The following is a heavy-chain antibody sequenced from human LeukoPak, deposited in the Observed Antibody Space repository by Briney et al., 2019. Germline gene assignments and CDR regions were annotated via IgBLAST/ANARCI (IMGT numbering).Heavy chain of an antibody. Sequence: GGSLRLSCAASGFTFSNYWMSWVRQAPGKGLEWVANIKQDGSEKYYAESVKGRFTISRDNAKNSLYLQMNSLRAEDTAMYYCARDLKGYSTHWGQGTLVTVSS. D-gene: IGHD5-12*01. J-gene: IGHJ4*02. CDR1: GFTFSNYW. CDR2: IKQDGSEK. V-gene: IGHV3-7*01. CDR3: ARDLKGYSTH.